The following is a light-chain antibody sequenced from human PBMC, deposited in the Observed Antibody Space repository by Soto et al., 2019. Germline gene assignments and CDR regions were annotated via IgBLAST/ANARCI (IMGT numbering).Light chain of an antibody. CDR2: EGT. CDR1: TSDVGGYNL. V-gene: IGLV2-23*01. J-gene: IGLJ1*01. CDR3: CSYASSSSYV. Sequence: QSALTQPASGSGSPGQSITISCSGTTSDVGGYNLVSWYQQHTAKAPKLLIYEGTQRPSGVSSRFSGSKSGNTASLTISGLQAEDEAGYYCCSYASSSSYVFGTGTKV.